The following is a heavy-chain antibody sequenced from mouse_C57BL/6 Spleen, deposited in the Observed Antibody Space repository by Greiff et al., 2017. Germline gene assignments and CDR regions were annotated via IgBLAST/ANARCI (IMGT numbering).Heavy chain of an antibody. J-gene: IGHJ4*01. Sequence: QVQLQQPGAELVKPGASVKLSCKASGYTFTSYWMQWVKQRPGQGLEWIGEIDPSDSYTNYNQKFKGKATLTVYTSSSTAYMQLSSLTAAYSAVYYCARKGDGLYAIDYWGQGTSVTVSS. CDR2: IDPSDSYT. D-gene: IGHD1-2*01. V-gene: IGHV1-50*01. CDR1: GYTFTSYW. CDR3: ARKGDGLYAIDY.